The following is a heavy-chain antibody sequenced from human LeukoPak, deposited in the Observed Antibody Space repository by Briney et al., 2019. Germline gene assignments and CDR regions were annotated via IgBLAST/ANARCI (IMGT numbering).Heavy chain of an antibody. J-gene: IGHJ5*02. Sequence: SETLSLTCAVYGGSFSGYYWSWIRQPPGKGLEWIGEINHSGSTNYNPSLKSRVTISVDTSKNQFSLKLSSVTAADTAVYYCATRITMVRGPTRNWFDPWGQGTLVTASS. D-gene: IGHD3-10*01. CDR2: INHSGST. CDR1: GGSFSGYY. V-gene: IGHV4-34*01. CDR3: ATRITMVRGPTRNWFDP.